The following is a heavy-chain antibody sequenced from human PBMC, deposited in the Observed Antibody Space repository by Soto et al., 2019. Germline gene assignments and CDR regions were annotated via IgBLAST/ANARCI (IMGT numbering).Heavy chain of an antibody. CDR3: ATGTPKTADCDY. CDR1: GFSFSNYA. J-gene: IGHJ4*02. Sequence: QVQLVESGGGVVQPGRSLRLSCAASGFSFSNYAMHWVRQAPGKGLEWVAVIWFDGSNAFYADSVKGRFTISRDNSRNTLYLQMHSLRGEDTAMYYSATGTPKTADCDYWGQGTLVSVAS. D-gene: IGHD1-1*01. V-gene: IGHV3-33*01. CDR2: IWFDGSNA.